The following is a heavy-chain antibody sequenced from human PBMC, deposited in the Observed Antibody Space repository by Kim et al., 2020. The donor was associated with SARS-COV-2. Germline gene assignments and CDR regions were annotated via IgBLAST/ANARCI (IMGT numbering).Heavy chain of an antibody. J-gene: IGHJ6*03. CDR3: ARDPGIGDYYMDV. Sequence: AQKFQGRVTITADESTSTAYMELSSLRSEDTAVYYCARDPGIGDYYMDVWGKGTTVTVSS. V-gene: IGHV1-69*01. D-gene: IGHD3-10*01.